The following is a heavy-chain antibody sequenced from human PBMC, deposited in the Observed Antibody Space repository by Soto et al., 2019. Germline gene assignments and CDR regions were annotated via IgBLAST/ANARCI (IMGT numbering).Heavy chain of an antibody. J-gene: IGHJ6*02. D-gene: IGHD2-15*01. Sequence: QVQLQESGPGLVKPSGTLSLTCAVSGASIISSNWWIWVRQTPGKGLEWIGEIYHAETTNFNPSLKGRVTLSVDKTRNQFSLKLTSMTAADTAVYYCASFPVVVAATKSEYYHYGVNVWGQGTTVTVSS. CDR3: ASFPVVVAATKSEYYHYGVNV. CDR2: IYHAETT. V-gene: IGHV4-4*02. CDR1: GASIISSNW.